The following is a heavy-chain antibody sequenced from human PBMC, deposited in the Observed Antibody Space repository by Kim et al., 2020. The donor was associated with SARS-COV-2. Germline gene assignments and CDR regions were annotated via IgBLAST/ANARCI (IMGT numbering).Heavy chain of an antibody. J-gene: IGHJ4*02. CDR1: GYTFTSYG. CDR3: ARVGEITYYYDSSGPIGYFDY. D-gene: IGHD3-22*01. Sequence: ASVKVSCKASGYTFTSYGISWVRQAPGQGLEWMGWISAYNGNTNYAQKLQGRVTMTTDTSTSTAYMELRSLRSDDTAVYYCARVGEITYYYDSSGPIGYFDYWGQGTLVTVSS. CDR2: ISAYNGNT. V-gene: IGHV1-18*04.